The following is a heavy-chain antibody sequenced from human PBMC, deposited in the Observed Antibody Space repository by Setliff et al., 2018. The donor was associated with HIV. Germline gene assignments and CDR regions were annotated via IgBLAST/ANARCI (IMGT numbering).Heavy chain of an antibody. J-gene: IGHJ4*02. CDR2: RHGDGTAT. D-gene: IGHD3-22*01. CDR1: GFTFTNYW. CDR3: AKGFSRIVAVISDY. V-gene: IGHV3-74*03. Sequence: GGSLRLSCVTSGFTFTNYWMFWVRQGPGRELVWVSRRHGDGTATTYADSVRGRFTASRDSAKNTLYLQMNRRRAEDTAIYYCAKGFSRIVAVISDYWGLGTLVTSPQ.